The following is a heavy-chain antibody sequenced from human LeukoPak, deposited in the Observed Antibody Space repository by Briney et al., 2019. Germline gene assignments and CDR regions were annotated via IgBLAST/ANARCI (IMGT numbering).Heavy chain of an antibody. J-gene: IGHJ4*02. V-gene: IGHV3-33*01. Sequence: PGRSLRLSCAASGFTLRNYGMHWVRQAPGKGLEWVAVVWFDGISKNYADSVKGRFTISRDNSKNTLSLEINSLRAEDTALYFCARDRGGDASNSERFDFWGQGIRVTVSS. CDR2: VWFDGISK. D-gene: IGHD5-24*01. CDR3: ARDRGGDASNSERFDF. CDR1: GFTLRNYG.